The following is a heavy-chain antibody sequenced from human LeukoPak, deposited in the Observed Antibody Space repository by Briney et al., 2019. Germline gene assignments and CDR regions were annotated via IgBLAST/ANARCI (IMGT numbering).Heavy chain of an antibody. CDR1: GFTFSSYS. CDR3: ARGLTYYYGTGSVYYFDY. D-gene: IGHD3-10*01. CDR2: ISSSSSYI. Sequence: GGSLRLSCAASGFTFSSYSMNWVRQAPGKGLEWVSSISSSSSYIYYADSVKGRFTISRDNAKNSLYLQMNSLRAEDTAVYYRARGLTYYYGTGSVYYFDYWGQGTLVTVSS. V-gene: IGHV3-21*01. J-gene: IGHJ4*02.